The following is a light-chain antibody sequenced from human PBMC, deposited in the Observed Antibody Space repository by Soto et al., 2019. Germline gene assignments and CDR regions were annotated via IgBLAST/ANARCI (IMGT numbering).Light chain of an antibody. Sequence: EIVMTQSPGTLSLSPGDRATLSCRASQSVSSNFLAWYQQKPGQAPRLLIYGASSRATGIPDTFSGSGSGTDFTLTISRLESGDFAVYYCQQYDTSPWTFGQGTKVEIK. CDR1: QSVSSNF. CDR3: QQYDTSPWT. V-gene: IGKV3-20*01. J-gene: IGKJ1*01. CDR2: GAS.